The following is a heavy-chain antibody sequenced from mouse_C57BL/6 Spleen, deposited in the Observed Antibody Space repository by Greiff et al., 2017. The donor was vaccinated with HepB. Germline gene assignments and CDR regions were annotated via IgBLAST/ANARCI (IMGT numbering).Heavy chain of an antibody. CDR1: GYTFTDYY. CDR2: INPNNGGT. D-gene: IGHD1-1*01. J-gene: IGHJ2*01. CDR3: ARFITTVVADYFDY. V-gene: IGHV1-26*01. Sequence: EVQLQQSGPELVKPGASVKISCKASGYTFTDYYMNWVKQSHGKSLEWIGDINPNNGGTSYNQKFKGKATLTVDKPSSTAYMELRSLTSEDSAVYYCARFITTVVADYFDYWGQGTTLTVSS.